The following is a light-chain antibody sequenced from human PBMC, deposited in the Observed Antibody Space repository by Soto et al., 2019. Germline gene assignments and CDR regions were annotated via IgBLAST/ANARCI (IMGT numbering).Light chain of an antibody. CDR3: LQHNSFPPV. CDR2: ATS. V-gene: IGKV1-17*01. Sequence: DIQMTQSQSSLSASVGDRVTITCRASQGIRNDLAWYQQKPGKAPKRLIYATSSLQSGVPSRFSGSGSGTEFTLTISCLQPEDFATYYCLQHNSFPPVFGPGTKVYIK. J-gene: IGKJ3*01. CDR1: QGIRND.